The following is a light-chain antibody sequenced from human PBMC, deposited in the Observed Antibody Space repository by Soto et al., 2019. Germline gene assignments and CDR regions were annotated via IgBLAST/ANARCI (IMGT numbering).Light chain of an antibody. J-gene: IGKJ4*01. CDR1: QSVSLS. Sequence: IALTQTPATLSAYPEGRDTISCRASQSVSLSLAWYQQKPGQAPRLLIYDASKRASGFPARFSGSGSGTDFTLTISSLEPEDFAVYYCRERTVWPLTFGGGTKVDI. V-gene: IGKV3-11*01. CDR3: RERTVWPLT. CDR2: DAS.